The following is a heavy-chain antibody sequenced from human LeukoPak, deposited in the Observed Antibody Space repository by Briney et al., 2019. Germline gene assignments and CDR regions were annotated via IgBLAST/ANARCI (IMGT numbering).Heavy chain of an antibody. Sequence: GGSLRLSCAASGFTFSSYEMNWVRQAPGKGLEWVSYISSSASTIYYADSVKGRFTISRDNAKNSLYLQMNSLRAEDTAVYYCARVSVLEWSPVDYWGQGTLFTVSS. CDR1: GFTFSSYE. D-gene: IGHD3-3*01. CDR2: ISSSASTI. CDR3: ARVSVLEWSPVDY. V-gene: IGHV3-48*03. J-gene: IGHJ4*02.